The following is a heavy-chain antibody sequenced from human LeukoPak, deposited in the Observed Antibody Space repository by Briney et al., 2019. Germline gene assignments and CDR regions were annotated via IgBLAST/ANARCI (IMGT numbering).Heavy chain of an antibody. J-gene: IGHJ4*02. CDR2: IDHSGST. V-gene: IGHV4-38-2*02. Sequence: ASETLSLTCTVSGYSISSGYYWGWIRQPPGKGLEWTGSIDHSGSTYYNPSLKSRVTISVDTSKNQISLKVSSVTATDTAVYYCARQKRWLQSSFDYWAQGTLVTVSS. CDR1: GYSISSGYY. CDR3: ARQKRWLQSSFDY. D-gene: IGHD5-24*01.